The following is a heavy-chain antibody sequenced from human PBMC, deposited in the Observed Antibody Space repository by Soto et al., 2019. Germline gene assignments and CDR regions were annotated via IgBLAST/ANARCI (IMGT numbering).Heavy chain of an antibody. D-gene: IGHD6-13*01. CDR3: ARGSSNWAYYFDF. CDR1: GFTFSSYS. CDR2: ITSSGTTV. V-gene: IGHV3-48*02. J-gene: IGHJ4*02. Sequence: EVHLVESGGGLVQPGGSLRLSCAASGFTFSSYSLNWVRQAPGKGLEWVSYITSSGTTVYYADSVRGRFTISRDNAKNSLYLQMNSLRDDDTAVYYCARGSSNWAYYFDFWGTGPLVTVSS.